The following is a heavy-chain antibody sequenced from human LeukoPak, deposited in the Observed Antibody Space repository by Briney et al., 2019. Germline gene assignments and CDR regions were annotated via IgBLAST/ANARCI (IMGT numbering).Heavy chain of an antibody. Sequence: GGSLRLSCAASGFSLSSNWMHWVRQAPGKGLVWVSRIVSDGSDTTYADSVKGRFTISRENAKNSLYLQMNSLRAGDTAAYYCARVSSGGGESTYFDYWGRGTLVTVSS. CDR1: GFSLSSNW. V-gene: IGHV3-74*01. CDR3: ARVSSGGGESTYFDY. J-gene: IGHJ4*02. CDR2: IVSDGSDT. D-gene: IGHD3-16*01.